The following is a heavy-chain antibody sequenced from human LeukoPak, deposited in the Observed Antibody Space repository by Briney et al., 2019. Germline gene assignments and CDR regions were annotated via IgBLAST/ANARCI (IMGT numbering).Heavy chain of an antibody. CDR1: GFTFSSYW. Sequence: PGGSLRLSCAASGFTFSSYWMSWVRQAPGKGLEWVANIKQDGSEKYYVDSVKGRFTISRDNAKNSLYLQMNSLRAVDTAVYYCARDGDYDILTGYYNILMDYYMDVWGKGTTVTVSS. V-gene: IGHV3-7*01. D-gene: IGHD3-9*01. CDR2: IKQDGSEK. CDR3: ARDGDYDILTGYYNILMDYYMDV. J-gene: IGHJ6*03.